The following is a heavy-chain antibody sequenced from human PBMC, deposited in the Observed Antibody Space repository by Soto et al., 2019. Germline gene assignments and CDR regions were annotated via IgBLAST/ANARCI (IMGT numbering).Heavy chain of an antibody. J-gene: IGHJ6*02. CDR3: AKFRYSSPRGYDYGVDV. V-gene: IGHV1-69*01. D-gene: IGHD6-19*01. CDR2: IIPIFGTA. CDR1: GVTFSKFI. Sequence: QVQLEQSGGEVKKPGSSVKVSCKASGVTFSKFIMTWVRQAPGLGLEWVGGIIPIFGTANYAQKFQGRVTITADESTSTSYLEVSNLRSEDTAVYYCAKFRYSSPRGYDYGVDVWGQGTAVTVS.